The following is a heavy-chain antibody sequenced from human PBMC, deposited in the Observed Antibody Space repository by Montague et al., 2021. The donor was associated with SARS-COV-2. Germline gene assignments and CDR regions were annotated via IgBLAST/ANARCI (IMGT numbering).Heavy chain of an antibody. D-gene: IGHD3-9*01. J-gene: IGHJ5*02. CDR3: AHFGILRYFDP. V-gene: IGHV2-5*02. CDR1: GFSLSTSEVG. CDR2: XYGDDDN. Sequence: PALVKPTQTFTLTCTFSGFSLSTSEVGVGWIRQPPGKAPEFRALXYGDDDNRYKPSLKSRLTITKVTSKNQVVLTMTNVDPVDTATYYCAHFGILRYFDPWGQGTLVTVSS.